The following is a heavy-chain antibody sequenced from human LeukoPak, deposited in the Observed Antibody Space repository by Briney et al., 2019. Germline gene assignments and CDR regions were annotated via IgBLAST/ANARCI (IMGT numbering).Heavy chain of an antibody. D-gene: IGHD5-24*01. CDR1: GGSINSYY. CDR2: IYYSGST. V-gene: IGHV4-59*01. Sequence: SETLSLACTVSGGSINSYYWSWIRQPPGKGLEWIGYIYYSGSTNYNPSLKSRVTISVDTSKNQFSLKMSSVTAADTAVYYCARARDGHINNWFDPWGQGTLVTVSS. CDR3: ARARDGHINNWFDP. J-gene: IGHJ5*02.